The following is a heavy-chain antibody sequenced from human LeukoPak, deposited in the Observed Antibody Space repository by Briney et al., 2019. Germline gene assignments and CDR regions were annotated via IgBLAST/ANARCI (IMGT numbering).Heavy chain of an antibody. Sequence: PGGSLRLSCAASGFTFSSYGMNWVRQAPGQGLEWVAVISYDGSNKYYADSVKGRFTISRDNSKNTLFVQMSSLIAEDTAVYYCARGEYYSDTSSYFDYWGQGTLVTVSS. J-gene: IGHJ4*02. CDR1: GFTFSSYG. CDR2: ISYDGSNK. V-gene: IGHV3-30*03. D-gene: IGHD3-22*01. CDR3: ARGEYYSDTSSYFDY.